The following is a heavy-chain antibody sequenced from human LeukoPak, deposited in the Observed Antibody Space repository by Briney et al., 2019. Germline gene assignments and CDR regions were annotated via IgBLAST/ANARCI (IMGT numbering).Heavy chain of an antibody. CDR1: GFTFSSYA. J-gene: IGHJ6*03. CDR2: ISYDGSDK. CDR3: ARDRVWYCSSTSCYRGPGGYYMDV. Sequence: PGGSLRLSCEAPGFTFSSYAMHWVRQAPGKGLEWVAVISYDGSDKYYADSVKGRFTISRDNTKNTLYLQMNSLRAEDTAVYYCARDRVWYCSSTSCYRGPGGYYMDVWGKGTTVTVSS. V-gene: IGHV3-30*01. D-gene: IGHD2-2*02.